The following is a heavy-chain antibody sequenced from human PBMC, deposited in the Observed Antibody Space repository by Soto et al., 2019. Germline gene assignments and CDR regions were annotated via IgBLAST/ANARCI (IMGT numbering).Heavy chain of an antibody. D-gene: IGHD2-21*02. Sequence: GGSLRLSCAASGSTFSSFGMSWVRQTPGKGLEWVSAISGFGDDTYYADSVKGRFTISRDNSKNTLYLQMNSLRAEDTAVYYCAIPLGWAVTAFDHWGQGNLVTVSS. CDR1: GSTFSSFG. J-gene: IGHJ4*02. V-gene: IGHV3-23*01. CDR3: AIPLGWAVTAFDH. CDR2: ISGFGDDT.